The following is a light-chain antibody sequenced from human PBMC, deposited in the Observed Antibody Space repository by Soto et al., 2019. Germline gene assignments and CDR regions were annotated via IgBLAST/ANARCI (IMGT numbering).Light chain of an antibody. V-gene: IGKV1-39*01. J-gene: IGKJ1*01. CDR3: QQSYSTPWT. Sequence: DIQMTQSPSSLSASVGDRLTITCRASQSISTYLNWYRQRPGKAPELLIYAASSLQSGVPSRFSGSGSGTDFTLTISSLQPEDFATYYCQQSYSTPWTFGQGTKVHIK. CDR2: AAS. CDR1: QSISTY.